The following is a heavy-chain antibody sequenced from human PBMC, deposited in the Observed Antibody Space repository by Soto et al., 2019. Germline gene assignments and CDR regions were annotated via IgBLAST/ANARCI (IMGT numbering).Heavy chain of an antibody. CDR1: GFTFSSYA. V-gene: IGHV3-23*01. Sequence: RGSLRLACAASGFTFSSYAMSWVRQAPGKGLEWVSAISGSGGSTYYADSVKGRFTISRDNSKNTLYLQMNSLRAEDTAVYYCAKVSERNYYYYYYMDVWGKGTTVTVSS. D-gene: IGHD1-1*01. CDR3: AKVSERNYYYYYYMDV. CDR2: ISGSGGST. J-gene: IGHJ6*03.